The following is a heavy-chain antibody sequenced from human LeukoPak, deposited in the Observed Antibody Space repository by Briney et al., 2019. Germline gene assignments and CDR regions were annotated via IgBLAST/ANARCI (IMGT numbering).Heavy chain of an antibody. CDR3: ARVLRYCSGGNCYSGGLGYMDV. D-gene: IGHD2-15*01. CDR1: GFTFSSYE. CDR2: ISSSGSAT. V-gene: IGHV3-48*03. Sequence: GGSLRLPCAASGFTFSSYEMNWVRQAPGKGLEWVSYISSSGSATYYADSVKGRFTISRDDAKNSLFLQMNSLRAEDTAVYYCARVLRYCSGGNCYSGGLGYMDVWGKGTTVTISS. J-gene: IGHJ6*03.